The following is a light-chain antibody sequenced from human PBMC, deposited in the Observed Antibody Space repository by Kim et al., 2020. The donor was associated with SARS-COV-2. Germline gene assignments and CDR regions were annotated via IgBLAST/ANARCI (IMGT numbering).Light chain of an antibody. CDR3: QQLSSEPRT. V-gene: IGKV1-9*01. J-gene: IGKJ1*01. Sequence: AADGDRFTITCRASQGISSYLAWYQQNPGKAPKLLIYAASTLQSGVSSRCSGSGSGAEFALTMSSLKPEDFATNYCQQLSSEPRTFGQGTKVDIK. CDR1: QGISSY. CDR2: AAS.